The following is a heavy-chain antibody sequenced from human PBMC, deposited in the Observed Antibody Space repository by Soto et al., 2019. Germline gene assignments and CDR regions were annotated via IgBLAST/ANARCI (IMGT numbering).Heavy chain of an antibody. J-gene: IGHJ3*02. D-gene: IGHD2-8*01. CDR2: ISNRGTP. CDR3: AREVNVVALSDAFDI. V-gene: IGHV4-30-4*01. Sequence: QVQLQESGPGLVKPSQPLSLICTVSGDSISSDNYFWSWIRQPPGQGLEWIGYISNRGTPYYKPYLKSRVTISLDTSKNRFSLDMYSVTAADTAVYYCAREVNVVALSDAFDIWGQGTMVTVSS. CDR1: GDSISSDNYF.